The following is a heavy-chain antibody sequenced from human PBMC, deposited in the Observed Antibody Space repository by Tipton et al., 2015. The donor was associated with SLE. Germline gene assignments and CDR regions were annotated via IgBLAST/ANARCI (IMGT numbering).Heavy chain of an antibody. CDR1: GGSFSGNY. Sequence: LRLSCAVYGGSFSGNYWSWIRQPPGKGLEWIGEINHSGSTNYNPSLKSRVTISVDTSKNQFSLKLSSVTAADTAVYYCARGGRAPLRSSWSNAFDIWGQGTMVTVSS. CDR3: ARGGRAPLRSSWSNAFDI. CDR2: INHSGST. J-gene: IGHJ3*02. V-gene: IGHV4-34*01. D-gene: IGHD6-13*01.